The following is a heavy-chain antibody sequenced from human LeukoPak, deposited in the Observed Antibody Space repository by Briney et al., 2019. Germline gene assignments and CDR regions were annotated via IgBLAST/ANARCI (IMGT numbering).Heavy chain of an antibody. CDR3: AREDIVVVPAMGY. CDR1: GFTFSSYW. Sequence: GGSLRLSCAASGFTFSSYWMHWVRQAPGKGLVWVSRINSDGSSTSYADSVKGRFTVSRDNAKNTLYLQMNSLRAEDTAVYYCAREDIVVVPAMGYWGQGTLVTVSS. CDR2: INSDGSST. D-gene: IGHD2-2*01. J-gene: IGHJ4*02. V-gene: IGHV3-74*01.